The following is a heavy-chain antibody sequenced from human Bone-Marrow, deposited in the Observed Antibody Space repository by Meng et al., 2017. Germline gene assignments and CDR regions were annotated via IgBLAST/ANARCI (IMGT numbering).Heavy chain of an antibody. CDR2: ISYDGSNK. D-gene: IGHD1-26*01. J-gene: IGHJ4*02. CDR3: ARDLGPWGY. CDR1: GFTSSSYA. V-gene: IGHV3-30*04. Sequence: GESLKISCAASGFTSSSYAMHWVRQAPGKGLEWVAVISYDGSNKYYADSVKGRLTISRDNSKNTLYLQMNSLRAEDTAVYYCARDLGPWGYWGQGTLVTVSS.